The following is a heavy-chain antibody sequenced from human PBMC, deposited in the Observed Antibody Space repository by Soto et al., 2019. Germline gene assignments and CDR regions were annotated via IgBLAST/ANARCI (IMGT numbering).Heavy chain of an antibody. CDR1: GYTFTSYD. D-gene: IGHD3-3*01. J-gene: IGHJ4*02. CDR3: ASLLPSLKKNTIFGVVSNYFDY. Sequence: ASVKVSCKASGYTFTSYDINWVRQATGQGLEWMGWMNPNSGNTGYARKFQGRVTMTRNTSISTAYMELSSLRSEDTAVYYCASLLPSLKKNTIFGVVSNYFDYWGQGTLVTVSS. CDR2: MNPNSGNT. V-gene: IGHV1-8*01.